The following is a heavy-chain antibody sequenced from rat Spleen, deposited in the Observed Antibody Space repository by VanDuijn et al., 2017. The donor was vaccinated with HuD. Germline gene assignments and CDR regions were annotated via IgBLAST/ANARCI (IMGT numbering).Heavy chain of an antibody. D-gene: IGHD1-1*01. CDR3: ARVPITTVWIHTTGSGYFDY. J-gene: IGHJ2*01. CDR2: IWAGGST. Sequence: QVQLKESGPGLMQPSETLSLTCTVSGFSLTSNGVGWVRQPLGKGLVWMGTIWAGGSTAYNSLLKSRLSISRDTSKSQVFLKMNSLQTEDTATYYCARVPITTVWIHTTGSGYFDYWGQGVMVTVSS. V-gene: IGHV2-72*01. CDR1: GFSLTSNG.